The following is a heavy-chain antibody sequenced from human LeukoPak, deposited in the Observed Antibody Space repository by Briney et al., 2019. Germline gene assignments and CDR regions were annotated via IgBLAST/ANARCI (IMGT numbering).Heavy chain of an antibody. D-gene: IGHD1-26*01. CDR1: GFTFSSYG. Sequence: GGSLRLSCAASGFTFSSYGMHWVRQAPGKGLEWVAVIWYDGSNKYYADSVKGRFTISRDNSKNTLYLQMNSLRAEDTAVYYCASGMGRGAGTHDAFDIWGQGTMVTVSS. V-gene: IGHV3-33*01. CDR2: IWYDGSNK. J-gene: IGHJ3*02. CDR3: ASGMGRGAGTHDAFDI.